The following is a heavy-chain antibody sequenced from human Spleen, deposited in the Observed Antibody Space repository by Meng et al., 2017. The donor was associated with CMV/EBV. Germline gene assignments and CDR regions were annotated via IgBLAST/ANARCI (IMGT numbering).Heavy chain of an antibody. Sequence: KVSCKASGYSLTDFDINWVRQAPGRGLEWMGWITPKNGNAGYAQKLQGRVTFSRDTSKDTAYMELSSLTSEDTAVYFCARGTVILDHWGQGTLVTVSS. CDR1: GYSLTDFD. D-gene: IGHD4-11*01. J-gene: IGHJ4*02. CDR3: ARGTVILDH. CDR2: ITPKNGNA. V-gene: IGHV1-8*03.